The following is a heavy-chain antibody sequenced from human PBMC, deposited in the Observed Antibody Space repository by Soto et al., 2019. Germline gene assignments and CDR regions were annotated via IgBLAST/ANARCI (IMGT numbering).Heavy chain of an antibody. Sequence: QVQLQESGPGLVKPSETLSLTCTVSGGSISSYYWSWIRQPPGKGLEWIGYIYYSGSTNYNPSLKSRVTISVDTSKNQFSLKLSSVTAADTAVYYCARYSSSSFVYFQHWGQGTLVTVSS. CDR3: ARYSSSSFVYFQH. D-gene: IGHD6-6*01. CDR1: GGSISSYY. J-gene: IGHJ1*01. CDR2: IYYSGST. V-gene: IGHV4-59*01.